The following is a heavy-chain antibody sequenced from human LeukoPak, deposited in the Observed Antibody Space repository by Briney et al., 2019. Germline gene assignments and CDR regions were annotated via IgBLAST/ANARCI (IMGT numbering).Heavy chain of an antibody. Sequence: GGSLRVSCAAPGFTFRSYVMSWVRQAPGKGLERVSAISGSGGSTYYADSVKGRFTISRDNSKNTLYLQMNSLRAEDTAVYYCAKGRLGAGYSSDCYFDYWGQGTLVTVSS. D-gene: IGHD6-19*01. V-gene: IGHV3-23*01. J-gene: IGHJ4*02. CDR2: ISGSGGST. CDR1: GFTFRSYV. CDR3: AKGRLGAGYSSDCYFDY.